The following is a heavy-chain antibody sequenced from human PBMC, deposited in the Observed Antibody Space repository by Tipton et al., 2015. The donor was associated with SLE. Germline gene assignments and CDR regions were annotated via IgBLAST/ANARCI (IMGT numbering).Heavy chain of an antibody. CDR3: ARDADTGYFDY. V-gene: IGHV3-21*03. D-gene: IGHD5-18*01. CDR2: ISSSSSYI. CDR1: GFTVSSNY. Sequence: SLRLSCAASGFTVSSNYMNWVRQAPGKGLEWVSSISSSSSYIYYADSVKGRFTISRDNAKNSLYLQMNSLRAEDTAVYYCARDADTGYFDYWGQGTLVTVSS. J-gene: IGHJ4*02.